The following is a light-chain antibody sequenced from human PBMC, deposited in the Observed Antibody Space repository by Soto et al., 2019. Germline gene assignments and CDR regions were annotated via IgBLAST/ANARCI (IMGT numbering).Light chain of an antibody. V-gene: IGKV3-20*01. CDR2: DAS. J-gene: IGKJ1*01. Sequence: EIVLTQSPATLSVSPGARATLSCRASQSVSSDLAWYQQKPGQAPRLLIYDASIRATGFPDKFSGSGSGTDFTLTISRLEPEDFAVYYCEQYGTSVWTFGQGTKVEIK. CDR3: EQYGTSVWT. CDR1: QSVSSD.